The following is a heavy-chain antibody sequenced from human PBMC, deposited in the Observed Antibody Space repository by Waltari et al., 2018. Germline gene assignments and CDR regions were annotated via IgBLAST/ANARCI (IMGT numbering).Heavy chain of an antibody. CDR2: INPNSGGT. CDR3: AREGVYDSSGLGENAFDI. CDR1: GYTFTGYY. D-gene: IGHD3-22*01. Sequence: QVQLVQSGAEVKKPGASVKVSCKASGYTFTGYYMQWVRQAPGQGLEWMGRINPNSGGTNYAQKFQGRVTMTRDTSISTAYMELSSLRSEDTAVYYCAREGVYDSSGLGENAFDIWGQGTMVTVSS. J-gene: IGHJ3*02. V-gene: IGHV1-2*06.